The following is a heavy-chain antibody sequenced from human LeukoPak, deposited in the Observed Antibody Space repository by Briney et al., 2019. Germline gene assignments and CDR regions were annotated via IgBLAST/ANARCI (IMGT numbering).Heavy chain of an antibody. J-gene: IGHJ4*02. V-gene: IGHV3-23*01. Sequence: GGTLRLSCATSEFTFSSYGMSWVRQAPGKGLEWVSVISASGGRTYYADSVKGRFTISRDNSKNTLYLQMNSLRAEDTAVYYCAKGSIAVAYMYYFDYWGQGTLVTVSS. D-gene: IGHD6-19*01. CDR3: AKGSIAVAYMYYFDY. CDR2: ISASGGRT. CDR1: EFTFSSYG.